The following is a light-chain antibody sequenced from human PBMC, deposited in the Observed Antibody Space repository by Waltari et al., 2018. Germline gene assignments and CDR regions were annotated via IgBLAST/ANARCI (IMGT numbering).Light chain of an antibody. CDR3: QQRSNWPIT. Sequence: ELVLTPSPATLSLSPGEGATLSCRASPSISSYLAWYQQKPGQPPRIFIYDASNRATGIPARFSGSGSGTDFTLTIISLKPEDLAVYYCQQRSNWPITFGQGTRLEIK. J-gene: IGKJ5*01. V-gene: IGKV3-11*01. CDR1: PSISSY. CDR2: DAS.